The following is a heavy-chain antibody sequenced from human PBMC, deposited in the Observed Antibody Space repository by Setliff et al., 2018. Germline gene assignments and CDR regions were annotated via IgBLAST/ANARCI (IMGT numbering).Heavy chain of an antibody. Sequence: SVKVSCKASGGTFSSYAISWVRQAPGQGLEWMGGIIPIFGTANYAQKFQGRVTITTDESTSTAYMELSSLRSGDTAVYYCARGRTDYDILTGYNLNYYYYMDVWGKGTTVTVSS. CDR3: ARGRTDYDILTGYNLNYYYYMDV. CDR2: IIPIFGTA. J-gene: IGHJ6*03. D-gene: IGHD3-9*01. V-gene: IGHV1-69*05. CDR1: GGTFSSYA.